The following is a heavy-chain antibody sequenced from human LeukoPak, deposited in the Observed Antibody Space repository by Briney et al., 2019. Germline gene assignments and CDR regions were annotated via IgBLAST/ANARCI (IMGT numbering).Heavy chain of an antibody. D-gene: IGHD3-3*01. J-gene: IGHJ6*02. V-gene: IGHV1-69*04. Sequence: SVKVSCKASGYTFTSYDINWVRQATGQGLEWMGRIIPILGIANYAQKFQGRVTITADKSTSTAYMELSSLRSEDTAVYYCARISDYDFWSGPLYYYGMDVWGQGTTVTVSS. CDR3: ARISDYDFWSGPLYYYGMDV. CDR2: IIPILGIA. CDR1: GYTFTSYD.